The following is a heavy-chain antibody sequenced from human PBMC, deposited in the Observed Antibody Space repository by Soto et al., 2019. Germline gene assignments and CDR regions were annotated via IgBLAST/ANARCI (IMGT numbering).Heavy chain of an antibody. V-gene: IGHV3-30*03. J-gene: IGHJ4*02. CDR3: ASDHGPSWPLN. CDR1: GFTFSSSG. Sequence: PGGSLRLSCATSGFTFSSSGMHWVRQAEGKGLEWVTFISYDGSEKSYADSVRGRFTISRDNFKNTLYLQMNSLRAEDTAMYYCASDHGPSWPLNWGRGTLVTVSS. CDR2: ISYDGSEK.